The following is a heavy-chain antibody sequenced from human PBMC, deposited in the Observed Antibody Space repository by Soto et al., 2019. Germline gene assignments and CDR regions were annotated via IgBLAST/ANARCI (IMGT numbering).Heavy chain of an antibody. Sequence: VSGPTLVNPTQTLTLTCTFSGFSLNTSGVCVSWIRQPPGKALEWLALIDWGDNEYYSTSLKTRLAISKDTSKNQVVLTMTNMDPMDTATYYCAQNSRGTMGPFEYWGQGTLVTVSS. V-gene: IGHV2-70*01. CDR1: GFSLNTSGVC. D-gene: IGHD3-16*01. CDR3: AQNSRGTMGPFEY. J-gene: IGHJ4*02. CDR2: IDWGDNE.